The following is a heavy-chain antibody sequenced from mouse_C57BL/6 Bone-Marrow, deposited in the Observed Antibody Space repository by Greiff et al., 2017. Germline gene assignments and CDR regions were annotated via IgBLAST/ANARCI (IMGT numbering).Heavy chain of an antibody. CDR2: ISNGGGST. J-gene: IGHJ4*01. CDR3: ARQTPFYYGYDCYAMDY. CDR1: GFTFSDYY. V-gene: IGHV5-12*01. Sequence: EVKLVESGGGLVQPGGSLKLSCAASGFTFSDYYMYWVRQTPEKRLEWVAYISNGGGSTYYPETVKGRFTISRDNAKNTLYLQISRLKSEDTAMYYCARQTPFYYGYDCYAMDYWGQGTSVTVSS. D-gene: IGHD2-2*01.